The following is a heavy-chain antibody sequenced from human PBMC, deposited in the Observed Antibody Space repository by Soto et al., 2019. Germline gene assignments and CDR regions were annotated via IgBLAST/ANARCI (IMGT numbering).Heavy chain of an antibody. CDR3: ARGHYYDSSGYYYYYYGMDV. CDR2: IIPIFGTA. Sequence: SVKVSCKASGGTFSSYAISWVRQAPGQGLEWMGGIIPIFGTANYAQKFQGRVTITADESTSTAYMELSSLRSEDTAVYYCARGHYYDSSGYYYYYYGMDVWGQGTTVTVSS. J-gene: IGHJ6*02. V-gene: IGHV1-69*13. CDR1: GGTFSSYA. D-gene: IGHD3-22*01.